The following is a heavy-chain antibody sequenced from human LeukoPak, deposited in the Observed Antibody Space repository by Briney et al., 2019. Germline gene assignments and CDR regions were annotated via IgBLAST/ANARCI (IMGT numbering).Heavy chain of an antibody. CDR3: ARGTSDSGYFYMDV. V-gene: IGHV3-72*01. CDR2: IRNKANSYTT. CDR1: GFTFSDHY. Sequence: PGGSLRLSCAASGFTFSDHYMDWVRQAPGKGLEWVGRIRNKANSYTTEYAASVKGRFSISRDDSKNSLYLQMNSLITEDTAVYYCARGTSDSGYFYMDVWGKGTTVTISS. D-gene: IGHD3-10*01. J-gene: IGHJ6*03.